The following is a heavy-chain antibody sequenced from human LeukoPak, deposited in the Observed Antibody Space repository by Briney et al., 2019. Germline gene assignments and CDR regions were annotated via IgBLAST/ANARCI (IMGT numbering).Heavy chain of an antibody. CDR1: GGSISSSSYY. CDR3: ARRKRAAANFDY. J-gene: IGHJ4*02. D-gene: IGHD6-13*01. V-gene: IGHV4-39*01. CDR2: IYYNGST. Sequence: PSETLSLTCTVSGGSISSSSYYWGWIRQPPGKGLEWIGSIYYNGSTYYNPSLKSRVTISVDTSKNQFSLKLSSVTAADTAVYYCARRKRAAANFDYWGQGTLVTVSS.